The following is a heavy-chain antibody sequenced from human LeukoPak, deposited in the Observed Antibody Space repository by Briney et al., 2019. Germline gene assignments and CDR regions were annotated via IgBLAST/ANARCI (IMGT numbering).Heavy chain of an antibody. J-gene: IGHJ3*02. V-gene: IGHV4-39*01. D-gene: IGHD1-26*01. CDR2: IYYSGST. Sequence: SETLSLTCTVSGGSLSSSSYYWGWNRQPPGKGLEWVGSIYYSGSTYYNPSLKSRVTISVDTSKNQFSLKLSSVTAADTAVYYYARPSIVGATRGAFDIWGQGTMVTVSS. CDR1: GGSLSSSSYY. CDR3: ARPSIVGATRGAFDI.